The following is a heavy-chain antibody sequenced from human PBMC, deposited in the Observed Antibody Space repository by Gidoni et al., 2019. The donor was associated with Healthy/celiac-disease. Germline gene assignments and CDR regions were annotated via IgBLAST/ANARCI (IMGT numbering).Heavy chain of an antibody. D-gene: IGHD2-21*01. V-gene: IGHV3-73*02. CDR3: TIVVVRRGYYYYYGMDV. Sequence: EVQLVESGGGLVQPGGSLKLSCAASGFTFSGSAMPWFRQAPGKGLGWVGRIRSKANRYSTADAASVKGRFTISRDDSKNTAYLQMNSLKTEDTAVYYCTIVVVRRGYYYYYGMDVWGQGTTVTVSS. CDR2: IRSKANRYST. CDR1: GFTFSGSA. J-gene: IGHJ6*02.